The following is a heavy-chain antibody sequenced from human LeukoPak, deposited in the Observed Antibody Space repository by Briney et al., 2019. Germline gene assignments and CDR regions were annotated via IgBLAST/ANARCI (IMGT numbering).Heavy chain of an antibody. J-gene: IGHJ4*02. V-gene: IGHV4-39*01. Sequence: PSETLSLTCTVSGGSISSSSYYWGWIRQPPGKGLEWIGSIYHSGSTYYNPSLKSRVTISVDTSKNQFSLKLSSVTAADTAVYYCARHGGSYSFDYWGQGTLVTVSS. CDR1: GGSISSSSYY. CDR2: IYHSGST. D-gene: IGHD1-26*01. CDR3: ARHGGSYSFDY.